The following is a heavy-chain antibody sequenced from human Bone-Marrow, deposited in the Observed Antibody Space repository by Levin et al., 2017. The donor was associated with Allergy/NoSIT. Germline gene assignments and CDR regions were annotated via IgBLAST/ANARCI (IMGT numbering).Heavy chain of an antibody. J-gene: IGHJ5*02. D-gene: IGHD5-12*01. CDR1: GYTFIDYY. CDR3: ARIVAAVSGRTEGWFDP. CDR2: IDPDTGDT. Sequence: GESLKISCKASGYTFIDYYVHWVRQAPGQGLEWMGRIDPDTGDTDYAQNFQGRLTMTRDTSIDTAYMELTRLTSDDTAVYYGARIVAAVSGRTEGWFDPWGQGTLAAVSS. V-gene: IGHV1-2*06.